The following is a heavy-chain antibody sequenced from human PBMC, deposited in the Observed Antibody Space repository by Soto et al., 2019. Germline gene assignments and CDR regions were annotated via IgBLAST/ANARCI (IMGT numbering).Heavy chain of an antibody. CDR2: ISSNGGST. CDR1: GFTFSSYA. D-gene: IGHD6-6*01. J-gene: IGHJ6*03. CDR3: AAARIAAPGHYYYYYMDV. Sequence: PGGSLRLSCAASGFTFSSYAMHWVRQAPGKGLEYVSAISSNGGSTYYANSVKGRFTISRDNSKNTLYLQMGSLRAEDMAVYYCAAARIAAPGHYYYYYMDVWGKGTTVTVSS. V-gene: IGHV3-64*01.